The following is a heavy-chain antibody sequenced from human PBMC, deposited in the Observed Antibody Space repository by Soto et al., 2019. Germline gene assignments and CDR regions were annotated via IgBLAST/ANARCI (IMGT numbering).Heavy chain of an antibody. J-gene: IGHJ5*02. V-gene: IGHV4-59*01. CDR2: SYFSGGT. D-gene: IGHD3-16*01. Sequence: SETLSLTCTVSNDSINSYYWSWIRQPPGKGLEWIGYSYFSGGTDYNPSLKGRVTISVDRSRNQFSLKLTSVTAADTAVYYCVRELSRGWFDPWGQGTLVTVYS. CDR1: NDSINSYY. CDR3: VRELSRGWFDP.